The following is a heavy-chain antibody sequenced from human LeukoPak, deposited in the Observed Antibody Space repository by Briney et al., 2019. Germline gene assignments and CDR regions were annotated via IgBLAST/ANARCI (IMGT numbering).Heavy chain of an antibody. Sequence: SETLSLTCAVYGGSFSGYYWGWIRQPPGKGLEWIGYIYYSGSTYYNPSLKSRVTISVDTSKNQFSLKLSSVTAADTAVYYCARNDRGVDTAMAIDYWGQGTLVTVSS. V-gene: IGHV4-59*12. D-gene: IGHD5-18*01. CDR2: IYYSGST. CDR1: GGSFSGYY. CDR3: ARNDRGVDTAMAIDY. J-gene: IGHJ4*02.